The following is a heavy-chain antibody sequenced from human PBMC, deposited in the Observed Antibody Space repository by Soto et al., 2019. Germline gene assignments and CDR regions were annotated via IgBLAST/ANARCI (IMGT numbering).Heavy chain of an antibody. CDR1: GFTFSSYA. CDR2: ISGSGGST. V-gene: IGHV3-23*01. CDR3: AKGSPGIAVAPGSGFDY. D-gene: IGHD6-19*01. Sequence: GGSLRLSCAASGFTFSSYAMSWVRQAPGKGLEWVSAISGSGGSTYYADSVKGRFTISRDNSKNTLYLQMNSLRAEDTAVYYCAKGSPGIAVAPGSGFDYWGQGTLVTVSS. J-gene: IGHJ4*02.